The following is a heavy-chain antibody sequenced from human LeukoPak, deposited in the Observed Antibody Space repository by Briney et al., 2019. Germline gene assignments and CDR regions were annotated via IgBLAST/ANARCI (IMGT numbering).Heavy chain of an antibody. CDR1: GGFISSYY. Sequence: SETLSLTCTVAGGFISSYYWSWIRQPAGKGLEWIGRIYTSGSTNYNPFLKSRVTISVDKSKNQFSLKLSSVTAADTAVYYCARVWYYYSSGSHAAEYRGYYYYMDVWGKGTTVTVSS. CDR3: ARVWYYYSSGSHAAEYRGYYYYMDV. V-gene: IGHV4-4*07. J-gene: IGHJ6*03. D-gene: IGHD3-10*01. CDR2: IYTSGST.